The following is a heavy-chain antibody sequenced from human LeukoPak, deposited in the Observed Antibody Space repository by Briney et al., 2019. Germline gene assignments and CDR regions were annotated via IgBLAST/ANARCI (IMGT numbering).Heavy chain of an antibody. J-gene: IGHJ4*02. V-gene: IGHV4-59*08. CDR3: AGGPKYDYVWGSYRYYFDY. D-gene: IGHD3-16*02. CDR1: GGSFSSYY. CDR2: IYYSGST. Sequence: SETLSLTCAVYGGSFSSYYWSWIRQPPGKGLEWIGYIYYSGSTNYNPSLKSRVTISVDTSKNQFSLKLSSVTAADTAVYYCAGGPKYDYVWGSYRYYFDYWGQGTLVTVSS.